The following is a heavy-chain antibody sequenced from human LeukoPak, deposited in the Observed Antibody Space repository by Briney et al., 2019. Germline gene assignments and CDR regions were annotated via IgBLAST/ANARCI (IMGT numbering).Heavy chain of an antibody. CDR2: IYSDNT. CDR3: ARRAGAYSHPYDY. D-gene: IGHD4/OR15-4a*01. V-gene: IGHV3-53*01. J-gene: IGHJ4*02. Sequence: PGGSLRLSCAASGFTFSSYSMNWVRQAPGKGLNWVSFIYSDNTHYSDSVKGRFTISRDNSKNNLYLQLNSLRAEDTAVYYCARRAGAYSHPYDYWGQGTLVTVSS. CDR1: GFTFSSYS.